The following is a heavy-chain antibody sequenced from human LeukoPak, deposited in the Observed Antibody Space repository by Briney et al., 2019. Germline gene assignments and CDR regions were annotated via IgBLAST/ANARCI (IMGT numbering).Heavy chain of an antibody. J-gene: IGHJ4*02. CDR2: ISNRADST. Sequence: GGSLRLSCAASGFTFSVYAMSWVRQAPGKGLEWVSTISNRADSTYYADSVTGRFTISRDNPKNTLYLQMNSLRAEDTAVYYCAKFRGVTTSPRWGQGTLVTVPS. D-gene: IGHD4-11*01. V-gene: IGHV3-23*01. CDR3: AKFRGVTTSPR. CDR1: GFTFSVYA.